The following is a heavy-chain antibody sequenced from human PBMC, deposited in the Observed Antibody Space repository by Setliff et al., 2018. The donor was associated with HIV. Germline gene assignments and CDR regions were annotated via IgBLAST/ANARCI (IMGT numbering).Heavy chain of an antibody. V-gene: IGHV4-39*01. D-gene: IGHD2-2*01. Sequence: PSETLSLTCTVSGGSISSSSYYWGWIRQPPGKGLERIGSIYYSGSAYYSPSLKSRVTISVDTSKNQFSLKLSSVTAADTAVYYCARRKGYCSGPSCLEFSWFDPWGQGTLVTVSS. J-gene: IGHJ5*02. CDR1: GGSISSSSYY. CDR2: IYYSGSA. CDR3: ARRKGYCSGPSCLEFSWFDP.